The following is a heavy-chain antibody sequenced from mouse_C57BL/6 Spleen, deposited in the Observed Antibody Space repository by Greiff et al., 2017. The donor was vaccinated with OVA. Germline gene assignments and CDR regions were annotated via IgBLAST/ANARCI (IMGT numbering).Heavy chain of an antibody. V-gene: IGHV1-61*01. D-gene: IGHD2-1*01. Sequence: VQLQQPGAELVRPGSSVKLSCTASGYTFTSYWMDWVKQRPGQGLEWIGNIYPSDSETHYNQKFKDKATLTVDKSSSTAYMQLSSLTSEDSAVYYCARRGIYYDYAMDYWGQGTSVTVSS. CDR1: GYTFTSYW. CDR2: IYPSDSET. CDR3: ARRGIYYDYAMDY. J-gene: IGHJ4*01.